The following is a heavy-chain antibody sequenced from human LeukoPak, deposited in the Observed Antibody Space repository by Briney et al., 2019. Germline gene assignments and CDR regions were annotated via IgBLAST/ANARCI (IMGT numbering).Heavy chain of an antibody. V-gene: IGHV3-48*01. CDR3: ARVGLLRSNDY. J-gene: IGHJ4*02. D-gene: IGHD4-17*01. Sequence: GGSLRLSCAASGFTFSSYSMNWVRQAPGKGLEWVSYISSSSTTIYYADSVRGRFTISRDNAKNSLYLQMNSLRAEDTAVYYCARVGLLRSNDYWGQGIPVTVSS. CDR2: ISSSSTTI. CDR1: GFTFSSYS.